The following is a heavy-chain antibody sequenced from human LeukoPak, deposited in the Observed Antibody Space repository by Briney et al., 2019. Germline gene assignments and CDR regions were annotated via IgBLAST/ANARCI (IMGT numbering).Heavy chain of an antibody. Sequence: PGGSLRLSCAASGFTFSSYWMHWVRQAPGKGLVWVSRINSDGSSTSYADSVKGRFTISRDNAKNTLYLQMISLRAEDTAVYYCARDFTTVRGVITDWGQGTLVTVSS. CDR1: GFTFSSYW. D-gene: IGHD3-10*01. J-gene: IGHJ4*02. CDR2: INSDGSST. V-gene: IGHV3-74*01. CDR3: ARDFTTVRGVITD.